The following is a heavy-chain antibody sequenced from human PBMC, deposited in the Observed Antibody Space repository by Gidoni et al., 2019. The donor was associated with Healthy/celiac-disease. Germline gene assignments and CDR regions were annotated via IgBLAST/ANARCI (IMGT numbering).Heavy chain of an antibody. D-gene: IGHD3-3*01. J-gene: IGHJ5*02. CDR1: GGSFSGYY. Sequence: QVQLQQWGAGLLKPSETLSLTCAVYGGSFSGYYWSWIRQPPGKGLEWIGEINHSGSTNYNPSLKSRVTISVDTSKNQFSLKLSSVTAADTAVYYCARRKSGRFLEWLFNWFDPWGQGTLVTVSS. CDR3: ARRKSGRFLEWLFNWFDP. CDR2: INHSGST. V-gene: IGHV4-34*01.